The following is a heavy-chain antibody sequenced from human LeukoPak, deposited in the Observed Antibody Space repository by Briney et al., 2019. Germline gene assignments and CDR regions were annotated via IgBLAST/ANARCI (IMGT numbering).Heavy chain of an antibody. Sequence: GGSQRLSCAASGFTFSRYSMIWVRQAPGKGLEWVSSITSSSSDMYYADSVKGRFTIFRDNARNSLYLQMSSLRAEDTAVYYCARDYSSSWYKEMNWFDPGGQGTLVTVSS. V-gene: IGHV3-21*03. CDR3: ARDYSSSWYKEMNWFDP. CDR1: GFTFSRYS. D-gene: IGHD6-13*01. J-gene: IGHJ5*02. CDR2: ITSSSSDM.